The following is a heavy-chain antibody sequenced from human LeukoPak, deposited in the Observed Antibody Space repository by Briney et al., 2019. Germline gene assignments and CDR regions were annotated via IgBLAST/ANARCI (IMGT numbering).Heavy chain of an antibody. D-gene: IGHD7-27*01. CDR1: GGSIRSYY. J-gene: IGHJ4*02. CDR3: AREVNWGYIDY. Sequence: SETLSLTCTVSGGSIRSYYWSWIRQSPGKGLVWIGNIYYSGSTNYNPSLKSRVTISVDTSKNQFSLKLSSVTAADTAVYYCAREVNWGYIDYWGQGTLVTVSS. V-gene: IGHV4-59*01. CDR2: IYYSGST.